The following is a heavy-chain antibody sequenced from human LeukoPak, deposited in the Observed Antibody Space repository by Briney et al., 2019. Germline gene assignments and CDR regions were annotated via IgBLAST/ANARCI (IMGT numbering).Heavy chain of an antibody. Sequence: SETLSLTCTVSGGSISSYYWSWIRQPPGKGLEWIGYVFYSGRTDHNPSLKSRLTISVDTSENQFSLKLSSVTAADTAVYYCARTRGVPYGDYLNDYWGQGTLVTVSS. CDR1: GGSISSYY. CDR2: VFYSGRT. V-gene: IGHV4-59*01. J-gene: IGHJ4*02. CDR3: ARTRGVPYGDYLNDY. D-gene: IGHD4-17*01.